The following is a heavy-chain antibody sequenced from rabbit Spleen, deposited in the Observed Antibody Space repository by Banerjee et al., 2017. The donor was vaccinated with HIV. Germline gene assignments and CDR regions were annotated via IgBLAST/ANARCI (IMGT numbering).Heavy chain of an antibody. CDR3: ARNYVNAFDP. J-gene: IGHJ2*01. V-gene: IGHV1S45*01. CDR1: GFSFSDRDV. Sequence: QEQLEESGGGLVKPEGSLTLTCKASGFSFSDRDVICWVRQAPGKGLEWIACIDTSNGDTDYANWPKGRFTISKTSSTTVTLQMTSLTAADTATYFCARNYVNAFDPWGQGTLVTVS. CDR2: IDTSNGDT. D-gene: IGHD1-1*01.